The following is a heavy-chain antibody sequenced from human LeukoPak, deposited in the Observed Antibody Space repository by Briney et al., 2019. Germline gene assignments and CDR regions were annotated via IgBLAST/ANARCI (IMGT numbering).Heavy chain of an antibody. J-gene: IGHJ4*02. CDR1: GYTFTGYY. CDR2: INPNSGGT. Sequence: GASVKVCCKASGYTFTGYYMHWVRQAPGQGLERMGWINPNSGGTNYAQKFQGRVTMTRDTSISTAYMELSRLRSDDTAVYYCARERSSSSQGLGIDYWGQGTLVTVSS. D-gene: IGHD6-13*01. V-gene: IGHV1-2*02. CDR3: ARERSSSSQGLGIDY.